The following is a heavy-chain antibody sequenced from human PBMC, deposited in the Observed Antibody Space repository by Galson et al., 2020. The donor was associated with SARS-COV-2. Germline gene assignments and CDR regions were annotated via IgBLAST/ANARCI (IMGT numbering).Heavy chain of an antibody. J-gene: IGHJ5*02. D-gene: IGHD3-10*01. CDR2: SNPNSGGA. CDR3: ARVYYGDKVDL. Sequence: ASVKVSCKASGYKFTDYYMHWVRQAPGQGLEWMGWSNPNSGGAVSAQTFQGRLTLTTDTSITTAYLQLSSLTSDDTAVYYWARVYYGDKVDLWGQGTLVAVSS. CDR1: GYKFTDYY. V-gene: IGHV1-2*02.